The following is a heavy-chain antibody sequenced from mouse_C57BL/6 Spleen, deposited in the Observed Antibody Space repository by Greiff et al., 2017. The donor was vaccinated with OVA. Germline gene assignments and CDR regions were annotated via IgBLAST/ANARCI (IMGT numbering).Heavy chain of an antibody. J-gene: IGHJ3*01. CDR2: INPSSGYT. V-gene: IGHV1-7*01. D-gene: IGHD2-3*01. CDR3: AKNDGGGWFAY. CDR1: GYTFTSSC. Sequence: QVQLQQSGAELAKPGASVKLSCKASGYTFTSSCMHLVKQRPGQGLEWIGYINPSSGYTKYNQQFKDKATVTADKSSSTAYMQLSSLTNADSAVYYSAKNDGGGWFAYWGQGTLVTVSA.